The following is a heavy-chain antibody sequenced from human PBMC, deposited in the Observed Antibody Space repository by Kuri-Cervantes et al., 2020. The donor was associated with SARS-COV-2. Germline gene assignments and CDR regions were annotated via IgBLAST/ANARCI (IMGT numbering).Heavy chain of an antibody. CDR2: IHPIDGST. CDR3: ARGDYGSGVYGEYGMDV. J-gene: IGHJ6*02. V-gene: IGHV1-46*01. Sequence: ASVKVSCKASGYTFASFNTHWVRQAPGQGLEWMGIIHPIDGSTNYAQKFQGRVNMTRDTSTRTVNMELRSLRSEDTAVYYCARGDYGSGVYGEYGMDVWGQGTTVTVSS. D-gene: IGHD3-10*01. CDR1: GYTFASFN.